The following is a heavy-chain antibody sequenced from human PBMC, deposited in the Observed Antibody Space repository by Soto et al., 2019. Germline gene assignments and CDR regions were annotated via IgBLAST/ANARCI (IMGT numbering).Heavy chain of an antibody. Sequence: QVQLQESGPGLVKPSQTLSLTCTVSGASISGDGYSWSWIRQQPGKGLQWIGYIYYSGSTYYTPSLKGRLTISADMSKNQFSVELTSVTAADTAIYYCARGPYGDPAPRLEPWGQGARVTVSS. J-gene: IGHJ5*02. D-gene: IGHD4-17*01. CDR1: GASISGDGYS. CDR2: IYYSGST. CDR3: ARGPYGDPAPRLEP. V-gene: IGHV4-31*03.